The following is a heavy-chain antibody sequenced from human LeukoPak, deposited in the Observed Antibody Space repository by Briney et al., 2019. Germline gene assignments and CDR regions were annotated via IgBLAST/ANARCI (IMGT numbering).Heavy chain of an antibody. Sequence: GGSLRLSCAASGFTVSSNYMSWVRQAPGKELESVSVIYSGGSTYYADSVRGRFIISRDNSKNTLYLQMNSLRVEDTAVYYCARVGGHWGQGTLVTVSS. J-gene: IGHJ4*02. D-gene: IGHD3-10*01. CDR1: GFTVSSNY. CDR3: ARVGGH. V-gene: IGHV3-53*01. CDR2: IYSGGST.